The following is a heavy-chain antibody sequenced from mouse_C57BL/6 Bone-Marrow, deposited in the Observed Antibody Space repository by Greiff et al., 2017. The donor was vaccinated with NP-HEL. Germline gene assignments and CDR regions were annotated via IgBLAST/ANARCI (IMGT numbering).Heavy chain of an antibody. J-gene: IGHJ3*01. CDR3: TAFTTVVPSFAY. V-gene: IGHV14-4*01. CDR1: GFNIKDDY. Sequence: EVQLQQSGAELVRPGASVKLSCTASGFNIKDDYMHWVKQRPEQGLEWIGWIDPENGDTEYASKFQGKATITADTSSNTAYLQISSLASEDTAVYYCTAFTTVVPSFAYWGQGTLVTVSA. D-gene: IGHD1-1*01. CDR2: IDPENGDT.